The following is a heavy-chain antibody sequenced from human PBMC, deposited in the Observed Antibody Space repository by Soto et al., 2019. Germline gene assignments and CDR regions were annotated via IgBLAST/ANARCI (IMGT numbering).Heavy chain of an antibody. Sequence: EVQLLESGGGLVQPGGSLRLSCAASGFTFCSYALRWVRPAPGKGLEWGSTISGSGGSTSNAGAVKGRFTISGDNSKNTRNLQMTSLRADDTAVYYGAKGPAAGPFYYWGQGTLVTVSS. J-gene: IGHJ4*02. CDR2: ISGSGGST. D-gene: IGHD6-13*01. CDR3: AKGPAAGPFYY. V-gene: IGHV3-23*01. CDR1: GFTFCSYA.